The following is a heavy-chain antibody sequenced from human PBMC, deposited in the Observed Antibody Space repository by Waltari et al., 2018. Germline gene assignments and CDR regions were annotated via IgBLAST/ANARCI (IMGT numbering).Heavy chain of an antibody. CDR3: AKDAFGNTYMDH. CDR2: LWFEGGDE. J-gene: IGHJ4*02. CDR1: GFSLSHYG. D-gene: IGHD3-16*01. V-gene: IGHV3-30*18. Sequence: QLQLVESGGGVVQPGTSLRLSCAASGFSLSHYGMPWVRQAPGRGLEWVALLWFEGGDEYYADSVRGRFTISRDNSKNLLYLHMDSLRVDDTAVYYCAKDAFGNTYMDHWGQGTLVTVSS.